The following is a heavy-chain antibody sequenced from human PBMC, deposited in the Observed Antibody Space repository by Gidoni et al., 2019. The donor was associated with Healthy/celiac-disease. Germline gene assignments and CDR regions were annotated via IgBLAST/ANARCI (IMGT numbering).Heavy chain of an antibody. Sequence: QVQLQESGPGLVKPSETLSLTCTVSGGSISSYYWSWIRQSPGKGLEWIGYIYYSGSTNYNPSLKSRVTISVDTSKNQFSLKGSSVTAADTAVYYCARVGYSDAFDIWGQGTMVTVSS. D-gene: IGHD2-15*01. J-gene: IGHJ3*02. CDR1: GGSISSYY. V-gene: IGHV4-59*01. CDR2: IYYSGST. CDR3: ARVGYSDAFDI.